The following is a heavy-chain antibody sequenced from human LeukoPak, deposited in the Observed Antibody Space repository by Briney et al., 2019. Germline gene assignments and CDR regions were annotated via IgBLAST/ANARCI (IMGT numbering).Heavy chain of an antibody. CDR3: ARDGDRGFDP. J-gene: IGHJ5*02. CDR1: GGTFSSYA. Sequence: ASVKVSCKASGGTFSSYAISWVRQAPGQGLEWMGGIIPIFGTANYAQKFQGRVTITTDESTSTAYMELSSLRSEDTAVYYCARDGDRGFDPWGQGTLVTVSS. CDR2: IIPIFGTA. V-gene: IGHV1-69*05.